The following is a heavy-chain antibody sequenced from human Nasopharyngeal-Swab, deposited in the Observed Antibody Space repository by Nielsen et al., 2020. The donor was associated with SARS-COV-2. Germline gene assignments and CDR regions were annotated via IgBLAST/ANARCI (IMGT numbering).Heavy chain of an antibody. CDR2: ISGSGGST. V-gene: IGHV3-23*01. CDR3: AKDIAAYISGNWFDP. D-gene: IGHD6-6*01. CDR1: GFTFSSYA. J-gene: IGHJ5*02. Sequence: GESLKISCAASGFTFSSYAMSWVRRAPGKGLEWVSAISGSGGSTYYADSVKGRFTISRDNSKNTLYLQMNSLRAEDTAVYYCAKDIAAYISGNWFDPWGQGTLVTVSS.